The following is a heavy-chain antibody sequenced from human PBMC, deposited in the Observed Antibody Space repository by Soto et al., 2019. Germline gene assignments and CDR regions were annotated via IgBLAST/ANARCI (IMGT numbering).Heavy chain of an antibody. V-gene: IGHV4-59*01. CDR3: ARDPQFFGEYYMDV. CDR2: IYYSGST. D-gene: IGHD3-10*01. J-gene: IGHJ6*03. Sequence: SETLSLTCTVSGGSISSYYWSWIRQPPGKGLEWIGYIYYSGSTNYNPSLKSRVTISVDTSKNQFSLKLSSVTAADTAVYYCARDPQFFGEYYMDVWGKGTTVTVSS. CDR1: GGSISSYY.